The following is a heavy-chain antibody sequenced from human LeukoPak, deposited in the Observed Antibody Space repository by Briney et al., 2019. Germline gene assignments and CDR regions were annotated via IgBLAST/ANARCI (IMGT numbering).Heavy chain of an antibody. CDR2: ISAYYGNT. V-gene: IGHV1-18*01. Sequence: GASVKVSCKASGYTFTSYGISWVRQAPGQGLEWMGWISAYYGNTNYAQKLQGRVTLTTDTSTSTAYMELRSLTSDDTAVYFCAKGSASSRPYYFDYWGQGALVTVSS. J-gene: IGHJ4*02. CDR1: GYTFTSYG. D-gene: IGHD2-15*01. CDR3: AKGSASSRPYYFDY.